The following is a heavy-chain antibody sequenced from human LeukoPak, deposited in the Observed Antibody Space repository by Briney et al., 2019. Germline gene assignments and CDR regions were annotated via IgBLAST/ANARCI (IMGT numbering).Heavy chain of an antibody. Sequence: PGGSLRLSCAAYGFTFSSYAMSWVRQAPGKGLEWVSAISGSGGSTYYADSVKGRFTISRDNSKNTLYLQMNSLRAEDTAVYYCAKDATYYYDSSGYYYLSYFDYWGQGTLVTVSS. D-gene: IGHD3-22*01. CDR2: ISGSGGST. CDR3: AKDATYYYDSSGYYYLSYFDY. V-gene: IGHV3-23*01. J-gene: IGHJ4*02. CDR1: GFTFSSYA.